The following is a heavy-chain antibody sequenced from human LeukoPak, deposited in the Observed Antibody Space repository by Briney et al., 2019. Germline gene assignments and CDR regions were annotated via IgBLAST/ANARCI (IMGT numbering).Heavy chain of an antibody. Sequence: SVKVSCKASGGTFSSYAISWVRQAPGQGLEWMGRIIPILGIANYAQKFRGRVTMTEDTSTDTAYMELSSLRSEDTAVYYCATGVRPDYYGMDVWGQGTTVTVSS. D-gene: IGHD1-1*01. V-gene: IGHV1-69*04. J-gene: IGHJ6*02. CDR2: IIPILGIA. CDR1: GGTFSSYA. CDR3: ATGVRPDYYGMDV.